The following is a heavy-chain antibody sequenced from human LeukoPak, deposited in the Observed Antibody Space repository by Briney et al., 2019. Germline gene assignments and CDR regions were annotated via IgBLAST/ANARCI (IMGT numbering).Heavy chain of an antibody. CDR3: ARDQEEQQIYDY. CDR2: INPSGGST. J-gene: IGHJ4*02. V-gene: IGHV1-46*01. Sequence: ASVKVSCKASGYTFTSYYMHWVRQAPGQGLEWMGIINPSGGSTSYAQKFQGRVTMTRDTSTSTAYMELSRLTSDDTAVYYCARDQEEQQIYDYWGQGTLVTVSS. D-gene: IGHD5-12*01. CDR1: GYTFTSYY.